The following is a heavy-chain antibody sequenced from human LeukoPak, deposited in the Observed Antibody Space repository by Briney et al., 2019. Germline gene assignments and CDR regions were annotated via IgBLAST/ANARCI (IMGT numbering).Heavy chain of an antibody. Sequence: PGGSLRLSCAASGFILSDYGMHWVRQAPGKGLEWVAFIRYDGSNRYYGDSVKGRFTISRDHSKNTLYLEMNSLRAEDTAVYYCAKRHSSGWYLFDGWGQGTLVTVSS. D-gene: IGHD6-19*01. CDR3: AKRHSSGWYLFDG. CDR2: IRYDGSNR. V-gene: IGHV3-30*02. CDR1: GFILSDYG. J-gene: IGHJ4*02.